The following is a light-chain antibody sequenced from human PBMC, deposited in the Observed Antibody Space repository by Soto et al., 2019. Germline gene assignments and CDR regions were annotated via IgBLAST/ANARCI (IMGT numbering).Light chain of an antibody. CDR1: QSISSW. J-gene: IGKJ1*01. CDR3: QQYENYWT. Sequence: TQSPGTLSATAGDRVTITCRASQSISSWLVWYQHKPGKAPKLLIYDASNLDSGVPSRFSGSGSGTEFSLTISNLHPDDCATYYCQQYENYWTFGQGTREEIK. V-gene: IGKV1-5*01. CDR2: DAS.